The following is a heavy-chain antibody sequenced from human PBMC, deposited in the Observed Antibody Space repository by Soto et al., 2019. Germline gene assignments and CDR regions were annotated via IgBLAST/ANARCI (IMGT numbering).Heavy chain of an antibody. J-gene: IGHJ6*02. CDR2: IYYSGST. V-gene: IGHV4-31*03. D-gene: IGHD6-13*01. CDR1: GGSISSGVYY. Sequence: SETLSLTCTVSGGSISSGVYYWIWIRQHPGKGLEWIGYIYYSGSTYYNPSLKSRVTISVDTSKNQFSLKLSSVTAADTAVYYCARSAAAGYGMDVWGQGTTVTVSS. CDR3: ARSAAAGYGMDV.